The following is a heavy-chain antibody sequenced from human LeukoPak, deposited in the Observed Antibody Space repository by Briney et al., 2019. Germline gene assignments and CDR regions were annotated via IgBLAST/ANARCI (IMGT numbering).Heavy chain of an antibody. D-gene: IGHD3-22*01. J-gene: IGHJ4*02. CDR2: IRYDGSNK. V-gene: IGHV3-30*02. CDR3: ARNFRYDSSGYEY. Sequence: GGSLRLSCAASGFTFSSYGMHWVRQAPGKGLEWVAFIRYDGSNKYYADSVKGRFTISRDNSKNTLYLQMNSLRAEDTALYHCARNFRYDSSGYEYWGQGTLVTVSS. CDR1: GFTFSSYG.